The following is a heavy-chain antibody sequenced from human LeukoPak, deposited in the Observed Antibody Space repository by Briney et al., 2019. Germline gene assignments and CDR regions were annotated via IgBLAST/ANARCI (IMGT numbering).Heavy chain of an antibody. Sequence: GGSLRLSCAASGFTFDDYFMSWIRQAPGKGLEWVSNIDSGGTGYYADSVKGRATISRDNAKNSLYLQMNSLRAEDTAVYYCAREGGEWELLRTFDYWGQGTLVTVSS. D-gene: IGHD1-26*01. CDR1: GFTFDDYF. J-gene: IGHJ4*02. V-gene: IGHV3-69-1*02. CDR2: IDSGGTG. CDR3: AREGGEWELLRTFDY.